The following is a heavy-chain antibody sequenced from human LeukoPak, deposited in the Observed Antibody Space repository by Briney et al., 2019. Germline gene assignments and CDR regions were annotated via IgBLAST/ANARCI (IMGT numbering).Heavy chain of an antibody. V-gene: IGHV4-34*09. CDR3: AREGGFYRPLDY. CDR1: GGSFSGYY. D-gene: IGHD3-3*01. Sequence: SETLSLTCAVYGGSFSGYYWSWIRQPPGKGLEWIGEINHSGSTNYNPSLKSRVTISIDTSKNQFSLNLSSVTAADTAVYYCAREGGFYRPLDYSGQGTLVTVSS. CDR2: INHSGST. J-gene: IGHJ4*02.